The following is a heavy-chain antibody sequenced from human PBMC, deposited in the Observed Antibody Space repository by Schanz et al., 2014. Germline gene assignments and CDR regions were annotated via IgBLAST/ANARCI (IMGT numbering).Heavy chain of an antibody. Sequence: QVQLVQSGAEVKKPGASVKVSCKASGYTFTSYGISWVRQAPGQGLEWMGWINPNSGDTNYAQKFQGWVTMTRDTSISTAYMELRSLTSDDSAVYYCARDRDQWDGNYLDYWGQGTLXTVSS. V-gene: IGHV1-18*01. CDR3: ARDRDQWDGNYLDY. CDR2: INPNSGDT. J-gene: IGHJ4*02. CDR1: GYTFTSYG. D-gene: IGHD1-26*01.